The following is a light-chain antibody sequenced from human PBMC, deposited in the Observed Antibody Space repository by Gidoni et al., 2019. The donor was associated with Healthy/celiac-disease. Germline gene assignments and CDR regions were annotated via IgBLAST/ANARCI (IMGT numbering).Light chain of an antibody. CDR2: DAS. CDR3: QQRSNGPLT. CDR1: QSVSSY. V-gene: IGKV3-11*01. Sequence: IVFSQSPATLSLSPGERATLSCRASQSVSSYLAWYQQKAGQAPRLRIYDASNRATGLPARFSGSGSGTDGTLTISSLEPEDGAVYYCQQRSNGPLTFXGXTKVEIK. J-gene: IGKJ4*01.